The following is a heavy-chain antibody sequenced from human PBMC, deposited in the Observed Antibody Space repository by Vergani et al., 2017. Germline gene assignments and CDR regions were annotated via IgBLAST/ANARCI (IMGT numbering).Heavy chain of an antibody. CDR3: ARARCIGTCYMSNWLDS. D-gene: IGHD1-7*01. Sequence: DVHLAESGGGFFQPGGSLRLSCSASGFSFNSYWMHWVRQVPGKGLLWVSRIKSDGSITAYADSVKGRFTISRDNAQNTLYLQMNSLRVEDTGVYYCARARCIGTCYMSNWLDSWGQGTLVNVSS. CDR2: IKSDGSIT. J-gene: IGHJ5*01. V-gene: IGHV3-74*03. CDR1: GFSFNSYW.